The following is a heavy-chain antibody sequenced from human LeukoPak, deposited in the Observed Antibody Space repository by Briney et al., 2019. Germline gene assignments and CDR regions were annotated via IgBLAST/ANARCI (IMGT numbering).Heavy chain of an antibody. V-gene: IGHV1-69*13. CDR3: ASGTGSGIYENWFDP. CDR2: CISIFGRA. CDR1: VCTFSSYA. D-gene: IGHD3-10*01. J-gene: IGHJ5*02. Sequence: SVTVSLKASVCTFSSYAFRWVRQAPAPGLEWMGGCISIFGRANYAQKFQGRVTITADESTSTAYMELSSLRSEDTAVYYCASGTGSGIYENWFDPWGERTLVTVSS.